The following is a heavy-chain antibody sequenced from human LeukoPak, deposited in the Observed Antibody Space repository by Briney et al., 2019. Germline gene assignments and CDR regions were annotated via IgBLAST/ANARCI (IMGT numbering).Heavy chain of an antibody. J-gene: IGHJ3*02. V-gene: IGHV3-30*18. CDR1: GFTFSSYG. CDR3: AKEGVDYGDYTDAFDI. Sequence: GGSLRLSCAASGFTFSSYGMHWVRQAPGKGLEWVAVISYDGSNKYYADSVKGRFTISRDNSKNTQYLQMNSLRAEDTAVYYCAKEGVDYGDYTDAFDIWGQGTMVTVSS. D-gene: IGHD4-17*01. CDR2: ISYDGSNK.